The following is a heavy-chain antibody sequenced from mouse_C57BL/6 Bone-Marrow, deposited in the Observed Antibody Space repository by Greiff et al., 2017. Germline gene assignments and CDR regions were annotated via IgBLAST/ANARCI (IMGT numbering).Heavy chain of an antibody. CDR2: IWSGGST. CDR3: ASFYGYDGAWFAY. V-gene: IGHV2-2*02. D-gene: IGHD2-2*01. Sequence: VRLQQSGPGLVQPSQSLSITCTASGFSLTSYGVHWVRQSPGKGLAWLGVIWSGGSTAYNAAFISRLSISKDKYKSQVFFKMNSLQANDTAIYYYASFYGYDGAWFAYWGQGTLVTVSA. CDR1: GFSLTSYG. J-gene: IGHJ3*01.